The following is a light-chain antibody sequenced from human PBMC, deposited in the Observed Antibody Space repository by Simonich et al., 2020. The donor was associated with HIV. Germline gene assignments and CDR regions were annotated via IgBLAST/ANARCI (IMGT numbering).Light chain of an antibody. CDR3: CSYAGSSTFVV. J-gene: IGLJ2*01. Sequence: QSALTQPASVSGSPGQSITISCTGTSSDVGSYNLVSWYQQHPGKAPKLMLYEGTKRPSGVSNRFSGSKSGNTASLTISGLQSDDEADYYCCSYAGSSTFVVFGGGTKLTVV. CDR2: EGT. V-gene: IGLV2-23*01. CDR1: SSDVGSYNL.